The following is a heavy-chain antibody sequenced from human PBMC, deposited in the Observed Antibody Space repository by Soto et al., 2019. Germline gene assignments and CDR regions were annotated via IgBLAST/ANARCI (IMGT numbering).Heavy chain of an antibody. CDR2: IYYSGST. CDR1: GGSISSSSYY. J-gene: IGHJ4*02. D-gene: IGHD2-15*01. CDR3: ARHTPAISISDH. V-gene: IGHV4-39*01. Sequence: PSETLSLTCTVSGGSISSSSYYWGWIRQPPGKGPEWIGSIYYSGSTYYNPSLKSRVTISVDTSKNQFSLKLSSVTAADTAVYYCARHTPAISISDHWGQGTLVTVS.